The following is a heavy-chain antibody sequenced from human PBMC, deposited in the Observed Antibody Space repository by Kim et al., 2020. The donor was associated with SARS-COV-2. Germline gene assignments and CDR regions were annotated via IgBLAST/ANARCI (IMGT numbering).Heavy chain of an antibody. CDR3: ARVVSEPRPGDGY. CDR1: GYTFTGYY. V-gene: IGHV1-2*06. J-gene: IGHJ4*02. D-gene: IGHD1-26*01. Sequence: ASVKVSCKASGYTFTGYYMHWVRQAPGQGLEWMGRINPNSGGTNYAQKFQGRVTMTRDTSISTAYMELSRLRSDDTAVYYCARVVSEPRPGDGYWGQGTLVTVSS. CDR2: INPNSGGT.